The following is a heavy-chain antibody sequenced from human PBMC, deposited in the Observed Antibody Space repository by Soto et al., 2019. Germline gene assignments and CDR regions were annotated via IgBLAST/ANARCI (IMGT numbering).Heavy chain of an antibody. CDR2: LSNTGSSI. J-gene: IGHJ5*02. D-gene: IGHD1-1*01. CDR3: ARDDNFPQGKWLNLDL. V-gene: IGHV3-48*03. CDR1: GFSLSSYV. Sequence: EVQLVESGGGLVQPGGSLRLSCAASGFSLSSYVMNWVLQAPGQGLECIAYLSNTGSSIDYADSVKGRYTISRDNAMNYLYLQMSRLRAEDTYLYYCARDDNFPQGKWLNLDLWGQGNIVTVSS.